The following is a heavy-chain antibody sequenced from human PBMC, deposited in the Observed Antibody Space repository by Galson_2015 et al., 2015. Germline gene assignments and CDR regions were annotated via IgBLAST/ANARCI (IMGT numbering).Heavy chain of an antibody. D-gene: IGHD3-10*01. Sequence: SLRLSCATSGFTFSDYYMSWIRQAPGKGLECVSYISYSSTSIYYADSVKGRFTISRDNAKNSLFLQMSSLRVEDTAVYYCARDSTYFGSGPGVWGNGTTVTVSS. CDR1: GFTFSDYY. CDR3: ARDSTYFGSGPGV. CDR2: ISYSSTSI. V-gene: IGHV3-11*01. J-gene: IGHJ6*04.